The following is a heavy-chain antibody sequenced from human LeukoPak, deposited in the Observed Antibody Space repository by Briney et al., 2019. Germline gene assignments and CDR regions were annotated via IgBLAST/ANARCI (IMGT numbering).Heavy chain of an antibody. J-gene: IGHJ4*02. CDR3: ARGDWLPLPYAFDH. CDR2: IKQDGSDK. Sequence: GGSLRLSCAASGFTFSSYCMSWVRQAPGKGLEWVANIKQDGSDKYYVDSVRGRFTVARDNAKNSLYLQMNSLRAEDTAVYYCARGDWLPLPYAFDHWGQGTLVTVSS. D-gene: IGHD5-12*01. V-gene: IGHV3-7*01. CDR1: GFTFSSYC.